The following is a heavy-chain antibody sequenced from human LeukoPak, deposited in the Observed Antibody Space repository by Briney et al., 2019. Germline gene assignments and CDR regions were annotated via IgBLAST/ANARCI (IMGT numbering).Heavy chain of an antibody. V-gene: IGHV3-74*01. Sequence: GGSLRLSCAASGFNLSSYWIHWVRQTPGKGLMWVSRINRDGSITTYADSVKGRFTISRDNAKNTLFLQMGSLRAEDMGVYYCARGSNHWELLSRSDFWGQGTLVIVSA. D-gene: IGHD1-26*01. J-gene: IGHJ4*02. CDR2: INRDGSIT. CDR1: GFNLSSYW. CDR3: ARGSNHWELLSRSDF.